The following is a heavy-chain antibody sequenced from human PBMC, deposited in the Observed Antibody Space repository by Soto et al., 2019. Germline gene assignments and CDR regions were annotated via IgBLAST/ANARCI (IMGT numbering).Heavy chain of an antibody. J-gene: IGHJ5*02. CDR2: IIVRLGVA. D-gene: IGHD4-4*01. V-gene: IGHV1-69*04. CDR1: GGTFSSYT. Sequence: GASVKVSCKASGGTFSSYTITWVRQAPGQGLEWMGRIIVRLGVANHAQKFQGRVTITADRSTSTAYMELSGLRSEDTAVYYCTRETLEVDYRNYENRWFDPWGQGTLVTVSS. CDR3: TRETLEVDYRNYENRWFDP.